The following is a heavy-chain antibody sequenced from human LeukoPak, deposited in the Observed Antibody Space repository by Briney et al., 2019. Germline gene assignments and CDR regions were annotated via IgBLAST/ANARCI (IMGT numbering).Heavy chain of an antibody. V-gene: IGHV1-18*01. D-gene: IGHD3-10*01. J-gene: IGHJ4*02. CDR2: ISAYNGNT. Sequence: ASVKVSCKASGYTFRRNGISWVRQAPGQGLEWMGWISAYNGNTNYAQKLQGRVTMTTDTSTSTAYMELRSLRSDDTAVYYCARGGGTTMVRGVIITSEYYFDYWGQGTLVTVSS. CDR3: ARGGGTTMVRGVIITSEYYFDY. CDR1: GYTFRRNG.